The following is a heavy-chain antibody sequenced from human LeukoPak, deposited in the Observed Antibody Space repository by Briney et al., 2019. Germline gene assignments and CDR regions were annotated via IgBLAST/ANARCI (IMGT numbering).Heavy chain of an antibody. D-gene: IGHD2-2*01. CDR2: IYTSGST. Sequence: PSETLSLTCTVSGSISGYYWSWIRQPPGKGLEWIGYIYTSGSTNYNPSLESRVTISVDTSKNQFSLGLSSVTAAATAVYYCARQKCTSTSCLTKNAFDIWGQGTMVTVSS. CDR3: ARQKCTSTSCLTKNAFDI. V-gene: IGHV4-4*09. J-gene: IGHJ3*02. CDR1: GSISGYY.